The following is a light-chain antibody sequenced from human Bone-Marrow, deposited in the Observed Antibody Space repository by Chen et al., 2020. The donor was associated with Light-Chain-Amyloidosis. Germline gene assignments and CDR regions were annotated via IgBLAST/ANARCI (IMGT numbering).Light chain of an antibody. J-gene: IGLJ2*01. V-gene: IGLV3-25*03. CDR2: RDT. Sequence: SYQLTQPPSVSVSPGQTARITCPGDDLPPEYAYWYQPKPGQAPVLVIHRDTERPSGISERFSGSSSGTTATLTISGVQAEDEADYHCQSADSSGTYEVIFGGGTKLTVL. CDR1: DLPPEY. CDR3: QSADSSGTYEVI.